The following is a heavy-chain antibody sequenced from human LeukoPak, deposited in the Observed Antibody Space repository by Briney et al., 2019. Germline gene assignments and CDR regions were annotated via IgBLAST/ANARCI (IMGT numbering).Heavy chain of an antibody. CDR1: GGTFSSYA. J-gene: IGHJ5*02. CDR2: IIPILGIA. Sequence: SVKVSCKASGGTFSSYAISWVRQAPGQGLEWMGRIIPILGIANYAQKFQGRVTITADKSTSTAYMELRSLRSDDTAVYYCARVLPAFSSGSEWFDPWGQGTLVTVSS. V-gene: IGHV1-69*04. D-gene: IGHD1-26*01. CDR3: ARVLPAFSSGSEWFDP.